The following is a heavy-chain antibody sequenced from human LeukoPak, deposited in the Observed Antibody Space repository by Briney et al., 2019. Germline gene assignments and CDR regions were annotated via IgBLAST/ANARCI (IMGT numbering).Heavy chain of an antibody. J-gene: IGHJ4*02. CDR3: ARGGAIFGVVIIGGFY. V-gene: IGHV1-2*02. Sequence: ASVKVSCKASGYTFTSYAMHWVRQAPGQRLEWMGWINPNSGGTNYAQKFQGRVTMTRDTSISTAYMELSRLRSDDTAVYYCARGGAIFGVVIIGGFYWGQGTLVTVSS. CDR1: GYTFTSYA. D-gene: IGHD3-3*01. CDR2: INPNSGGT.